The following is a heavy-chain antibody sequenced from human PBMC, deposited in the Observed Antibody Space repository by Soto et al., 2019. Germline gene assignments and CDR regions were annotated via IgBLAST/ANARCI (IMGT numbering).Heavy chain of an antibody. D-gene: IGHD2-2*01. Sequence: QLQLVQSGAEVKKPGASVKVSCKASGYTFNNYGISWVRQAPGQGLEWMGWISAYNGKTKFAQRFQGRVTMSTDTSTSMAYMELRSVRSDDTAVYYCARGIWEKYGDYYYYGMDVWGQGTTVTVPS. J-gene: IGHJ6*02. CDR2: ISAYNGKT. CDR1: GYTFNNYG. CDR3: ARGIWEKYGDYYYYGMDV. V-gene: IGHV1-18*01.